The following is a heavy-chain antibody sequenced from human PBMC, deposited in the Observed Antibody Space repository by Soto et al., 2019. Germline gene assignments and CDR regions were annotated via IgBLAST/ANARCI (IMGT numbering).Heavy chain of an antibody. D-gene: IGHD2-21*01. CDR2: ISAYNGNT. V-gene: IGHV1-18*04. J-gene: IGHJ6*02. Sequence: QVHLVQSGGEVKKPGASVKVSCKASGYPFTSSGFSWVRQAPGQGLEWMGWISAYNGNTNYAQKFKGRVTMTTETSKSTAYMELGSLRSDDTAVYYCATDPYCGSAPGCSALDVWGQGTTVTVSS. CDR3: ATDPYCGSAPGCSALDV. CDR1: GYPFTSSG.